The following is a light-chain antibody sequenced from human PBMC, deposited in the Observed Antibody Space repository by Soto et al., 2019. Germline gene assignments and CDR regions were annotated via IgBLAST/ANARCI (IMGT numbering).Light chain of an antibody. CDR3: QKYDSAPET. CDR2: AAS. V-gene: IGKV1-27*01. CDR1: QGISNY. J-gene: IGKJ3*01. Sequence: DIQMTQSPSSLSASVGDRVTITCRASQGISNYLSWYQQKPGKVPKLLIYAASTLQSGVPFRFSGSGFGTDFTLTISSLQPEDVATYYCQKYDSAPETFGPGTKVDIK.